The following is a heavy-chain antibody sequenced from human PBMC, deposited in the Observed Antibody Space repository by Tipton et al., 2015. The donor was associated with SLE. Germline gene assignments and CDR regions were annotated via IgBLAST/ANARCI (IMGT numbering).Heavy chain of an antibody. D-gene: IGHD3-22*01. CDR2: ISSSSSYI. CDR3: ARDGLHYGSSGYDY. V-gene: IGHV3-21*01. Sequence: SLRLSCAASGFTFSSYSMNWVRQAPGKGLEWVSSISSSSSYIYYADSVKGRFTISRDNAKNSLYLQMNSLRAEDTAVYYCARDGLHYGSSGYDYWGQGTLVTVSS. CDR1: GFTFSSYS. J-gene: IGHJ4*02.